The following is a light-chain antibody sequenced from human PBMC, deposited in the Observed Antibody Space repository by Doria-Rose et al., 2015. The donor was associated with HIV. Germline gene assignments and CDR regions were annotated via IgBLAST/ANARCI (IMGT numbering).Light chain of an antibody. J-gene: IGKJ3*01. V-gene: IGKV4-1*01. CDR1: QSLLYTSKNY. Sequence: TQSLESLGMSLGERATLNCKSNQSLLYTSKNYLAWYQQKPGQPPKLLIYWASTRQSGVPARFSGSGSVTDFTLTISSLEAEDVAVYYCQQYYDTPSFGPGTTVDIK. CDR3: QQYYDTPS. CDR2: WAS.